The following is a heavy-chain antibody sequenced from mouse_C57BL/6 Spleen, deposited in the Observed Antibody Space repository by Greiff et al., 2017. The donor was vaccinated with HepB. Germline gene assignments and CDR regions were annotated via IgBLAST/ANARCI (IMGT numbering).Heavy chain of an antibody. CDR2: IYPGSGST. CDR3: TRRDYSNYVDYAMDY. CDR1: GYTFTSYW. V-gene: IGHV1-55*01. J-gene: IGHJ4*01. D-gene: IGHD2-5*01. Sequence: QVQLQQPGAELVKPGASVKMSCKASGYTFTSYWITWVKQRPGQGLEWIGDIYPGSGSTNYNEKFKSKATLAVDTSSSTAYMQLSSLTSEDSAVYYCTRRDYSNYVDYAMDYWGQGTSVTVSS.